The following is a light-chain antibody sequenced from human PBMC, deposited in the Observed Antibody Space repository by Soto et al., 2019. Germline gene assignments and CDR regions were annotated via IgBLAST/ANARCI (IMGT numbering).Light chain of an antibody. CDR3: SSHAGITLGVV. V-gene: IGLV2-8*01. CDR2: EVS. CDR1: ASDVGGYNY. Sequence: QSVLTQPPSASGSPGQSVTISCSGTASDVGGYNYDAWYQQHAGKAPKLIIYEVSKRPSGVPARFSGSKSGHTASLTVSGLQAEDEADYYCSSHAGITLGVVFGGGTKLTVL. J-gene: IGLJ2*01.